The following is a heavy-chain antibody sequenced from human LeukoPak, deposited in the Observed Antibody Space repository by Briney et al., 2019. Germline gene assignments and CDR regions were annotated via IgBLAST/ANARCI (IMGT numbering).Heavy chain of an antibody. J-gene: IGHJ4*02. D-gene: IGHD2-21*01. Sequence: GGSLRLSCAASGFTFSSFAMGWVRQAPGKGVEWVSSIRGNGGNTYYADSVKGGFTISRDNSKNTLYLQMNSLRAEDTALYYCAKGCGGECYSSFDYWGQATLVTVSS. CDR1: GFTFSSFA. CDR2: IRGNGGNT. V-gene: IGHV3-23*01. CDR3: AKGCGGECYSSFDY.